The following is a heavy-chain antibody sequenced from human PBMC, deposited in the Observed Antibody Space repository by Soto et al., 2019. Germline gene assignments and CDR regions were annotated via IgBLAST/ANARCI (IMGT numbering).Heavy chain of an antibody. CDR2: ISAYNGNT. V-gene: IGHV1-18*01. CDR1: GYTFTNFG. CDR3: ATGGPPMDY. J-gene: IGHJ4*02. Sequence: QVHLVQSGAEVKKPGASVKVSCTASGYTFTNFGISWVRQAPGQGLEWMGWISAYNGNTKYAQKFQGRVTMTTDPSTSTAYMELRGLRSDGTAVYYCATGGPPMDYWGQGTLVTVSS. D-gene: IGHD3-16*01.